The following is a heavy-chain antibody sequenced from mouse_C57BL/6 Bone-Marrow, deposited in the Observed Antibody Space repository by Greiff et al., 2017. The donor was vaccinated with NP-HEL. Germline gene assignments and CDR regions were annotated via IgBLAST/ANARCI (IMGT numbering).Heavy chain of an antibody. CDR2: INPNNGGT. CDR3: ASWGLRPFDY. Sequence: EVQLQQSGPELVKPGASVKMSCKASGYTFTDYNMHWVKQSHGKSLEWIGYINPNNGGTSYNQKFKGKATLTVNKSSSTAYMELRSLTSEDSAVYYCASWGLRPFDYWGQGTTLTVSS. CDR1: GYTFTDYN. J-gene: IGHJ2*01. D-gene: IGHD2-4*01. V-gene: IGHV1-22*01.